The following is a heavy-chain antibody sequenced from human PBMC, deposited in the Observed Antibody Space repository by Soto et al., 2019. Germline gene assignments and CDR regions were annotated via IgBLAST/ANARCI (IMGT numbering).Heavy chain of an antibody. CDR3: TSEGHGGTLFYYYYVMDF. V-gene: IGHV3-49*04. Sequence: GGSLRLSCTASGFTFGDYAMSWVRQAPGKGLEWVGFIRSKAYGGTTEYAASVKGRFTISRDDSKSIAYLQMNSLKTEDTAVYYFTSEGHGGTLFYYYYVMDFWGQGTMVTVSS. J-gene: IGHJ6*02. CDR2: IRSKAYGGTT. CDR1: GFTFGDYA. D-gene: IGHD2-15*01.